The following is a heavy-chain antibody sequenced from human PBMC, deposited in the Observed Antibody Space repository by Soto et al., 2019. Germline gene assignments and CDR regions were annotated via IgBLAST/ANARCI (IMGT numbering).Heavy chain of an antibody. CDR2: IYYSGST. V-gene: IGHV4-59*01. CDR3: ARDRAPYCSSTSCYRALYGMDV. CDR1: GGSISSYY. D-gene: IGHD2-2*02. Sequence: WETLSLTCTVSGGSISSYYWSWIRQPPGKGLEWIGYIYYSGSTNYNPSLKSRVTISVDTSKNQFSLKLSSVTAAATAVYYCARDRAPYCSSTSCYRALYGMDVWGQGTTVTVSS. J-gene: IGHJ6*02.